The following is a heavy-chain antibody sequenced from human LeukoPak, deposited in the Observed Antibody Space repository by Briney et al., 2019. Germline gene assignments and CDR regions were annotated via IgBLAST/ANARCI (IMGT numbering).Heavy chain of an antibody. J-gene: IGHJ4*02. V-gene: IGHV3-53*04. D-gene: IGHD5-24*01. CDR2: IYDNGDA. CDR1: GFTVSSNY. Sequence: PGGSLGLSCAASGFTVSSNYMSWVRQAPGKGLEWVSVIYDNGDAYSADSVKGRFTISRHNSKNTLYLQMNSLRPEDTAVYYCAGGSRRDGYDYWGQGTLVTVSS. CDR3: AGGSRRDGYDY.